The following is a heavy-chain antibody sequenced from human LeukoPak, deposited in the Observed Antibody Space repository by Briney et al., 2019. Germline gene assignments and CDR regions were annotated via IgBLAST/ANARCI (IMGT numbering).Heavy chain of an antibody. CDR2: IYYSGST. CDR1: GGSISDYY. CDR3: ASTIAAAGDAFDI. D-gene: IGHD6-13*01. J-gene: IGHJ3*02. Sequence: SEALSLTCTVSGGSISDYYWSWIRQPPGKGLEWIGYIYYSGSTNYNPSLKSRVTISVGTSKNQFSLKLSSVTAADTAVYYCASTIAAAGDAFDIWGQGTMVTVSS. V-gene: IGHV4-59*01.